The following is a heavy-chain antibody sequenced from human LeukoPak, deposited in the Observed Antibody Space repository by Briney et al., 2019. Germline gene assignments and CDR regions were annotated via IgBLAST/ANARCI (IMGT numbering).Heavy chain of an antibody. J-gene: IGHJ3*02. CDR3: ARLRIVGATTGIDAFDI. D-gene: IGHD1-26*01. V-gene: IGHV4-61*02. CDR2: SYTSGST. Sequence: PSETLSLTCTVSGGSISSGSYYWSWIRQPAGKGLEWIGRSYTSGSTNYNPSLKSRVTRSVDTSKNQFSLKLSSVTAADTAVYYCARLRIVGATTGIDAFDIWGQGTMVTVSS. CDR1: GGSISSGSYY.